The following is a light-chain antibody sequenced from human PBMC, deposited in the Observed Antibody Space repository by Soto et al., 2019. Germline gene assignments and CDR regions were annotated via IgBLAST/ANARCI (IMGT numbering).Light chain of an antibody. Sequence: QSVLTQPPSVSGAPGQMVTISCAGSTSNIGADFDVHWYQQLPGTAPKLLIYGNRHRPSGVTDRFSGSKSGTSASLAITGLRAEDEADYYCQSYDSSLSGYVFGTGTKLTVL. CDR1: TSNIGADFD. J-gene: IGLJ1*01. CDR2: GNR. V-gene: IGLV1-40*01. CDR3: QSYDSSLSGYV.